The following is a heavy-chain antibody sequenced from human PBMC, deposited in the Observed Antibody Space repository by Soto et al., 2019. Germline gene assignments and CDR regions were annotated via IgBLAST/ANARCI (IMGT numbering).Heavy chain of an antibody. V-gene: IGHV3-74*01. CDR3: AKREGNTYGLFH. Sequence: LTCAVYGGSFSGYYWSWDRQAPGKGLVWVSRIKTDGSSTDYADSVKGRFTISRDNAKNTLYLQMNSLRAEDTAVYYCAKREGNTYGLFHWGQGTLVTSPQ. CDR1: GGSFSGYY. D-gene: IGHD5-18*01. CDR2: IKTDGSST. J-gene: IGHJ4*02.